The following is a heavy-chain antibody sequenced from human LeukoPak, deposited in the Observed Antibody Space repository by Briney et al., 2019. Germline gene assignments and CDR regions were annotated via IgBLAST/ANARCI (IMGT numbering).Heavy chain of an antibody. D-gene: IGHD3-10*01. J-gene: IGHJ4*02. CDR3: ARGIMVRGVKGAYYFDY. V-gene: IGHV1-8*01. CDR2: MNPNSGNT. CDR1: GYTFTSYD. Sequence: ASVKVSCKASGYTFTSYDINWVRQATGQGLEWMGWMNPNSGNTGYAQKFQGRVTMTRNTSISTAYMELSSLRSEDTAVYYCARGIMVRGVKGAYYFDYWGQGTLVTVSS.